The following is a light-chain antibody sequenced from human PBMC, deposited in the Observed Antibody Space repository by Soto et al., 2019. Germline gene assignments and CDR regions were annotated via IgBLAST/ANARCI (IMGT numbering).Light chain of an antibody. J-gene: IGKJ4*01. CDR2: AAS. V-gene: IGKV1D-12*01. CDR3: QQADRFPLT. Sequence: DIQMTQSPSSVSASVGDRVTITCRTSEGILDRLAWYQQKPGKAPNLLIYAASSLQSGVPSRFNGSGSGTECTLTISSLERHPFATISCQQADRFPLTFGGGTRVEIK. CDR1: EGILDR.